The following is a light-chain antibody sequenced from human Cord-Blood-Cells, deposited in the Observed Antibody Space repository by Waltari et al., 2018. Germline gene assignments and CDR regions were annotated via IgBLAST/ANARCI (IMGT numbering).Light chain of an antibody. CDR2: EVS. CDR1: SGDVGSYNF. Sequence: QSALTQPASVSGSPGQSITISCTGPSGDVGSYNFAPWYQQHPGKAPKLMIYEVSKRPSGVSNRFSGSKSGNTASLTISGLQAEDEADYYCCSYAGSSTYVFGTGTKVTVL. CDR3: CSYAGSSTYV. J-gene: IGLJ1*01. V-gene: IGLV2-23*02.